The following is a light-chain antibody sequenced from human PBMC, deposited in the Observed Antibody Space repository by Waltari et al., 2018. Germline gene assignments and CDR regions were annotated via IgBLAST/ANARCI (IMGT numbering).Light chain of an antibody. V-gene: IGLV3-1*01. CDR1: KLGSKY. CDR2: RDD. CDR3: QAWDSSAFV. J-gene: IGLJ1*01. Sequence: SYEVTQPPSVSVSPRQRATITCSGEKLGSKYVSWYQQKSGQSPVLVIYRDDKRPSGIPCRCSGATCGNTATLTISGTQPMDGADYYCQAWDSSAFVFGAGTKVTVL.